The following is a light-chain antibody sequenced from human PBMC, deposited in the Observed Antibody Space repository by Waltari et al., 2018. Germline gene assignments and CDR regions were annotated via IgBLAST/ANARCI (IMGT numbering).Light chain of an antibody. CDR2: GVY. Sequence: QSVLTQPRSVSGSPGQSVAISCTGTSSDVGAYDYVSWYQQYPGKAPKVMFYGVYKRPPGVPVSCAGSKAGNTASLTIAGLQAEDEADYYCCSDANAKGVFGGGTRLTVL. J-gene: IGLJ3*02. CDR1: SSDVGAYDY. CDR3: CSDANAKGV. V-gene: IGLV2-11*01.